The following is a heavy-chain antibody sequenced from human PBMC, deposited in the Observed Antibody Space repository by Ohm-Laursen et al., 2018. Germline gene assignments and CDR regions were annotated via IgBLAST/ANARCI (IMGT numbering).Heavy chain of an antibody. J-gene: IGHJ4*02. CDR1: GFRFSDSA. D-gene: IGHD2-2*01. CDR3: TRYCTSTTCPGLDY. Sequence: SLRLSCSASGFRFSDSAIHWVRQASGKGLEWVGRIRGEANSYATAYAASVKGRFTITRDDSKNTAYLQMNNLKIEDTAVYYCTRYCTSTTCPGLDYWGQGTLVTVSS. V-gene: IGHV3-73*01. CDR2: IRGEANSYAT.